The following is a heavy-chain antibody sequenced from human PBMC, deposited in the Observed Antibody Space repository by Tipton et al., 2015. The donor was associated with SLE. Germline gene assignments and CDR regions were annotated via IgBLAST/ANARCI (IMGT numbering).Heavy chain of an antibody. D-gene: IGHD2/OR15-2a*01. CDR2: IFHSGTT. CDR3: ARLESNGHFDV. J-gene: IGHJ2*01. Sequence: TLSLTCTVSGGSIGSDTYYWGWIRQSPKGLEWIGSIFHSGTTFFNPSLKSRVTISINTSKNQFSLRLTSVTAADTAVYYCARLESNGHFDVWGRGTLVTVS. V-gene: IGHV4-39*07. CDR1: GGSIGSDTYY.